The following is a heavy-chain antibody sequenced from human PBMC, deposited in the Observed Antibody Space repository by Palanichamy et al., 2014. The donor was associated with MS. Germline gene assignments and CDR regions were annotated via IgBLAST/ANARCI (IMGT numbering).Heavy chain of an antibody. CDR3: ARAHDSRWHSFDY. D-gene: IGHD3-22*01. J-gene: IGHJ4*02. Sequence: QVQLVESGGGVVQPGRSLRLSCAASKFTFTTYAMHWVRQTPGKGLEWVTVISWDGNSKYYTDSVKGRFSISRDNSKNTLYLQMNSLRAEDTAVYYCARAHDSRWHSFDYWGQGTLVSVSS. V-gene: IGHV3-30-3*01. CDR2: ISWDGNSK. CDR1: KFTFTTYA.